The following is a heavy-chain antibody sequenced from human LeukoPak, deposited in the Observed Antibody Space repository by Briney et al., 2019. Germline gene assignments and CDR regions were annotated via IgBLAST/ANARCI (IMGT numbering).Heavy chain of an antibody. D-gene: IGHD3-3*01. J-gene: IGHJ6*03. Sequence: SETLSLTCTVSGGSISSGSYYWSRIRQPAGKGLEWIGRIYTSGSTNYNPSLKSRVTMSVDTSKNQFSLKLSSVTAADTAVYYCARSEVFTMYYYMDVWGKGTTVTVSS. CDR3: ARSEVFTMYYYMDV. V-gene: IGHV4-61*02. CDR1: GGSISSGSYY. CDR2: IYTSGST.